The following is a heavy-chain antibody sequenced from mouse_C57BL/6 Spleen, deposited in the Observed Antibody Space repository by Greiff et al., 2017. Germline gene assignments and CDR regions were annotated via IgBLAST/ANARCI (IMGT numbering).Heavy chain of an antibody. CDR1: GYTFTSYW. J-gene: IGHJ3*01. V-gene: IGHV1-61*01. D-gene: IGHD1-1*01. Sequence: VQLQQPGAELVRPGSSVKLSCKASGYTFTSYWMDWVKQRPGQGLEWIGNIYPSDSETHYNQKFKDKATLTVDKSSSTAYMQLSSLTTEDSAVYYCARDGDYYGSNYTFAYWGQGTLVTVSA. CDR2: IYPSDSET. CDR3: ARDGDYYGSNYTFAY.